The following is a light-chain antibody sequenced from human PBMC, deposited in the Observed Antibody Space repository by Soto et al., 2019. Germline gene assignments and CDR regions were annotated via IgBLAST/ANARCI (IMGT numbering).Light chain of an antibody. Sequence: EIVMTQSPATLSVSPGERATLSCRASQSAGSNLAWYQQKPGQGPRLLIYDASTRATGVPARFSGSGSGTEFTLTISSLQSEDFAVYYCQQYGGSPRTFGQGTKVEVK. CDR2: DAS. V-gene: IGKV3-15*01. J-gene: IGKJ1*01. CDR1: QSAGSN. CDR3: QQYGGSPRT.